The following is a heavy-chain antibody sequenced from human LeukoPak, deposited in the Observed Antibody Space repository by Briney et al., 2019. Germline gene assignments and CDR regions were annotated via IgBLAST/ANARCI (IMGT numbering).Heavy chain of an antibody. J-gene: IGHJ3*02. Sequence: GESLKISCKASGCRFTSQWIGWVRQMPGKGLEWMGIIFPTDSDTTYSPSFQGQVIISADKSISTAYLQWSSLKASDSAVYYCARRTTRNDAFDIWGQGTMVTVSS. CDR1: GCRFTSQW. D-gene: IGHD1-14*01. V-gene: IGHV5-51*01. CDR2: IFPTDSDT. CDR3: ARRTTRNDAFDI.